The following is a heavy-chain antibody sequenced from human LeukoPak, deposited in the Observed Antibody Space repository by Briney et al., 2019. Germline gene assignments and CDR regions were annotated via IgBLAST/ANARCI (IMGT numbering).Heavy chain of an antibody. V-gene: IGHV4-39*01. CDR2: IYYTGNA. Sequence: PSETLSLTCSVSGVSISSSNSYWGWIRQPPGKGLEWIGSIYYTGNAYYNASVKSQVSISIDTSKNQFSLRLTSVTAADTAVYFCARQTGSGLLLLPGGQGTLVTVSS. J-gene: IGHJ4*02. D-gene: IGHD3/OR15-3a*01. CDR1: GVSISSSNSY. CDR3: ARQTGSGLLLLP.